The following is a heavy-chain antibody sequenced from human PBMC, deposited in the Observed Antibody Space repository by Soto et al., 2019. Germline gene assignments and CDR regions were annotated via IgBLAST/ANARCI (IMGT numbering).Heavy chain of an antibody. CDR3: ATPPITRVRGGDAFYI. J-gene: IGHJ3*02. CDR1: GYSFTSYW. D-gene: IGHD3-10*01. CDR2: IDPSDSYT. Sequence: EVQLVQSGAEVKKPGESLRISCKGSGYSFTSYWISWVRQMPGKGLEWMGRIDPSDSYTNYSPSFQGHVTISADKSISTVYLQWSSLKASDTAMYYCATPPITRVRGGDAFYIWGQGTMFTVSS. V-gene: IGHV5-10-1*01.